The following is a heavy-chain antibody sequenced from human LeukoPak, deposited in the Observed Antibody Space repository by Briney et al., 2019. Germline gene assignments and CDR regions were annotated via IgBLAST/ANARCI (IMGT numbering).Heavy chain of an antibody. D-gene: IGHD3-16*01. V-gene: IGHV4-59*01. CDR3: ARFDASASYLDC. CDR2: IYYGGST. J-gene: IGHJ4*02. Sequence: SETLSLTCTVSGGSISGYYWSWMRQPPGKGLEWIGHIYYGGSTTYNPSLKSRVSISVDTSKNQFSLKLTSVTAADTAVYYCARFDASASYLDCWGQGTLVTVSS. CDR1: GGSISGYY.